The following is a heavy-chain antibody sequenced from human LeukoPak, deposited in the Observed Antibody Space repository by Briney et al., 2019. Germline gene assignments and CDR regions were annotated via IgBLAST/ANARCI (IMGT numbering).Heavy chain of an antibody. J-gene: IGHJ4*02. D-gene: IGHD6-19*01. V-gene: IGHV4-39*01. Sequence: PSETLSLTCTVSGASISTRSRSYYWGWIRQPPGKGLEWIGSVFYSGTTYYNPSLKSRVTMSVDTSKNQFSLRLSSMTAADRAVYYCARQSTNFGSGWVFDIWGQGTLVTVSS. CDR2: VFYSGTT. CDR3: ARQSTNFGSGWVFDI. CDR1: GASISTRSRSYY.